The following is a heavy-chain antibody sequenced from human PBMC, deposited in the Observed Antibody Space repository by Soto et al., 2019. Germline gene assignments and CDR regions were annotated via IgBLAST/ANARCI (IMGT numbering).Heavy chain of an antibody. Sequence: GESLKISCKASGYRFSTYWIGWVRQRPGKGPEWMAIIYPGDSDTRENPSFQGQVTISADKSSNTVHLQWRSLKASDTAIYYCARLGGVVDTGTWIQWGQGPWVSVSS. V-gene: IGHV5-51*01. CDR3: ARLGGVVDTGTWIQ. CDR2: IYPGDSDT. D-gene: IGHD3-22*01. CDR1: GYRFSTYW. J-gene: IGHJ4*02.